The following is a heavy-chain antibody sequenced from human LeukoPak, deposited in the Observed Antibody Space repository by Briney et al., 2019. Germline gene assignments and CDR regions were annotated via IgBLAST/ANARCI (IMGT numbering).Heavy chain of an antibody. V-gene: IGHV1-69*13. CDR2: IIPIFGTA. D-gene: IGHD2-15*01. CDR3: ARTGENPPAATLYGMDV. CDR1: GGTFSSYG. Sequence: ASVKVSCKASGGTFSSYGISWVRQAPGQGLEWMGGIIPIFGTANYAQKFQGRVTITADESTSTAYMELSSLRSEDTAVYYCARTGENPPAATLYGMDVWGQGTTVTVSS. J-gene: IGHJ6*02.